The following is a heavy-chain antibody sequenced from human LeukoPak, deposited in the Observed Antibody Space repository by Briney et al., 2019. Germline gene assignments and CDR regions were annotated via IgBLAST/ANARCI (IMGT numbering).Heavy chain of an antibody. V-gene: IGHV3-7*01. CDR2: IKQDGSEK. CDR3: AGERPSSSWYDF. Sequence: GGSLRLSCAASGFTFSSYAMTWVRQAPGKGLEWVANIKQDGSEKYYVDSARGRFTISRDNAKNSLYLQMDSLRAEDTAVYYCAGERPSSSWYDFWGQGTLVTVSS. J-gene: IGHJ5*01. CDR1: GFTFSSYA. D-gene: IGHD6-13*01.